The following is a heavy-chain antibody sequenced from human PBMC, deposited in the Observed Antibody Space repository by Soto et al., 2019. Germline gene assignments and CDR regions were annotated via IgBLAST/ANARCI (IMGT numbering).Heavy chain of an antibody. V-gene: IGHV4-34*01. Sequence: LWETLSLTCAVYGGSFSGYYWSWIRQPPGKGLEWIGEINHSGSTNYNPSLKSRVTISVDTSKNQFSLKLSSVTAADTAVYYCATGSGSYRNWFDPWGQGTLVTV. D-gene: IGHD1-26*01. CDR2: INHSGST. CDR3: ATGSGSYRNWFDP. CDR1: GGSFSGYY. J-gene: IGHJ5*02.